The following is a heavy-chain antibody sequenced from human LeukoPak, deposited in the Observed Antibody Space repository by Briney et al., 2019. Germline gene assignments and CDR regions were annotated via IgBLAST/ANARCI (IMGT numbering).Heavy chain of an antibody. D-gene: IGHD6-19*01. CDR2: IWYDGSNK. J-gene: IGHJ6*02. Sequence: GGSLRLSCAASGFTFSSYAMHWVRQAPGKGLEWVAVIWYDGSNKYYADSVKGRFTISRDNSKNTLYLQMNSLRAEDTAVYYCARDAGVISSGWYRYYYYGMDVWGQGTTVTVSS. CDR3: ARDAGVISSGWYRYYYYGMDV. CDR1: GFTFSSYA. V-gene: IGHV3-33*08.